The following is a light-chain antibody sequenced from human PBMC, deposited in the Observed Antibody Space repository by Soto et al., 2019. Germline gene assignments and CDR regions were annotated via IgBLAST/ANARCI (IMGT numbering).Light chain of an antibody. CDR2: DAF. Sequence: EIVLTQSPATLSLSPGERATLSCRASQSVNNYFAWYQQKPGQDPRLLIYDAFNRAIGIPARFSGSGSGTDFTLTISGLETEDGALYFGQPRGNWPPTFGQGTNVEI. J-gene: IGKJ1*01. CDR3: QPRGNWPPT. CDR1: QSVNNY. V-gene: IGKV3-11*01.